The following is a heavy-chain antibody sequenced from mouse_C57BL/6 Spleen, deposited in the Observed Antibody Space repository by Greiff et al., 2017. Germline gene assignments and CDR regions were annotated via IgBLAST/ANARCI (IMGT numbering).Heavy chain of an antibody. J-gene: IGHJ2*01. CDR3: ARERDSGFDY. D-gene: IGHD3-1*01. V-gene: IGHV3-1*01. CDR2: ISYSGST. CDR1: GYSITSGYD. Sequence: EVQRVESGPGMVKPSQSLSLTCTVTGYSITSGYDWHWIRHFPGNKLEWMGYISYSGSTNYNPSLKSRISITHDTSKNHFFLKLNSVTTEDTATYYCARERDSGFDYWGQGTTLTVSS.